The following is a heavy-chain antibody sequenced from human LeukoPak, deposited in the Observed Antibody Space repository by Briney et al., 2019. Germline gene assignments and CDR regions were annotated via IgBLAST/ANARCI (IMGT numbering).Heavy chain of an antibody. D-gene: IGHD5-12*01. CDR1: GFTFSNYW. V-gene: IGHV3-74*01. Sequence: PGGSLRLSCAASGFTFSNYWIHWVRQAPGGGLVWVSRINNDGSDTRYADSVKGRFTISRDNAKNSLYLQMNSLRAEDTAVYYCARERDSDYDWDYFDYWGQGTLVTVSS. J-gene: IGHJ4*02. CDR3: ARERDSDYDWDYFDY. CDR2: INNDGSDT.